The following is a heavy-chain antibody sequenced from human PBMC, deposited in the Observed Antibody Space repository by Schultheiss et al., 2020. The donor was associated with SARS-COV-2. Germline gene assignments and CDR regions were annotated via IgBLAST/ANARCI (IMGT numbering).Heavy chain of an antibody. V-gene: IGHV3-64*04. CDR1: GFTFSSYA. CDR2: ISSNGGST. CDR3: ARDYYDSSGYRGNFDY. Sequence: GGSLRLSCSGSGFTFSSYAMHWVRQAPGKGLEYVSAISSNGGSTYYADSVKGRFTISRDNSKNTLYLQMNSLRAEDTAVYYCARDYYDSSGYRGNFDYWGQGTLVTVSS. J-gene: IGHJ4*02. D-gene: IGHD3-22*01.